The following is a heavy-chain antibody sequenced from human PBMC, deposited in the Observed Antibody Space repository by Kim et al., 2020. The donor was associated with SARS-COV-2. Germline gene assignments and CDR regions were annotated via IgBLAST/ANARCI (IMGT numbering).Heavy chain of an antibody. D-gene: IGHD2-15*01. V-gene: IGHV6-1*01. CDR3: ARDLKDAGHYYYYGMDV. CDR2: TYYRSKWYN. CDR1: GDSVSSNSAA. J-gene: IGHJ6*02. Sequence: SQTLSLTCAISGDSVSSNSAAWNWIRQSPSRSLEWLGRTYYRSKWYNDYAVSVKSRITINPDTSKNQFSLQLNSVTPEDTAVYYCARDLKDAGHYYYYGMDVWGQGTTVTVSS.